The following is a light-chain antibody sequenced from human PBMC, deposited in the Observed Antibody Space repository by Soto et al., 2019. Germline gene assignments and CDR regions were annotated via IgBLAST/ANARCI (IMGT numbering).Light chain of an antibody. J-gene: IGLJ1*01. Sequence: QSVLTQPPSASGSPGRSVTISCTGAGSDVGGYNFVSWYQQHPGKAPKLLIYEVTKRPSGVPDRFSGSRSGNTASLTVSGLQAEDEAEYFCFSFTTTSTHVFGTGTKVTVL. CDR2: EVT. CDR3: FSFTTTSTHV. V-gene: IGLV2-8*01. CDR1: GSDVGGYNF.